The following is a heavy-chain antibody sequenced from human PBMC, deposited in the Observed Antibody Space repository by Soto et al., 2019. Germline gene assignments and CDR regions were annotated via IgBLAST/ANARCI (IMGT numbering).Heavy chain of an antibody. V-gene: IGHV1-2*02. J-gene: IGHJ4*02. CDR3: ARSPPYYYDSSGKTFDY. D-gene: IGHD3-22*01. CDR2: INPSSGGT. CDR1: GYTFTGYY. Sequence: ASVKVSCKASGYTFTGYYMHWVRQAPGQGLEWMGWINPSSGGTNYAQKFQGRVTMTRDTSISTAYMELSRLRSDDTAVYYCARSPPYYYDSSGKTFDYWGQGTRVTVSS.